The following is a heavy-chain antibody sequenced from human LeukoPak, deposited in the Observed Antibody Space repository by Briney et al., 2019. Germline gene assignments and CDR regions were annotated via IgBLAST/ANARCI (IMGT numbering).Heavy chain of an antibody. J-gene: IGHJ5*02. CDR3: ARAITGTSSRRNNWFDP. CDR1: GGAFGGSY. Sequence: PSETLSLTCAVYGGAFGGSYWSWIRQPPGKGLEWIGEINHSGSTNYNPSLKSRVTISVDTSKNQFSLKLSSVTAADTAVYYCARAITGTSSRRNNWFDPWGQGTLVTVSS. V-gene: IGHV4-34*01. CDR2: INHSGST. D-gene: IGHD1-20*01.